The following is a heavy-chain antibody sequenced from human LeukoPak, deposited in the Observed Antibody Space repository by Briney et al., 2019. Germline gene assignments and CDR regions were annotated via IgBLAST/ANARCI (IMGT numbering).Heavy chain of an antibody. D-gene: IGHD5-18*01. CDR3: ARGGYTYGPGL. Sequence: PGGSLRLSCVVSGFTLSSYAMSWVRQAPGKGLEWVSGITKGGNTYYIDSVKGRFTISRDNSNSMVFLQMDSLTADDTALYFCARGGYTYGPGLWGQGTLVTVSS. CDR2: ITKGGNT. J-gene: IGHJ4*02. CDR1: GFTLSSYA. V-gene: IGHV3-23*01.